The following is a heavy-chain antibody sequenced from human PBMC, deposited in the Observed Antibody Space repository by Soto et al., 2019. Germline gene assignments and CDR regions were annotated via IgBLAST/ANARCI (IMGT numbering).Heavy chain of an antibody. J-gene: IGHJ3*02. CDR1: GYSFTIYW. Sequence: GESLEMSCKGSGYSFTIYWISWVRQMPGKGLEWMGRIDPSDSYTNYSPSFQGHVTISADKSISTAYLQWSSLKASDTAMYYCARHSYYYDTSGYPYDAFDIGGQGTMVTVS. D-gene: IGHD3-22*01. V-gene: IGHV5-10-1*01. CDR2: IDPSDSYT. CDR3: ARHSYYYDTSGYPYDAFDI.